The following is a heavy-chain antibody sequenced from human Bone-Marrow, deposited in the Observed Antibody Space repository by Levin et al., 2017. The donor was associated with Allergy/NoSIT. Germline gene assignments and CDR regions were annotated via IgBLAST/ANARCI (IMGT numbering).Heavy chain of an antibody. V-gene: IGHV3-15*01. D-gene: IGHD2-15*01. J-gene: IGHJ4*02. Sequence: GESLKISCAASGFTFSNAWMSWVRQAPGKGLEWVGRIKSKTDGGTTDYAAPVKGRFTISRDDSKNTLYLQMNSLKTEDTAVYYCTTEIVVVVAATNYWGQGTLVTVSS. CDR1: GFTFSNAW. CDR3: TTEIVVVVAATNY. CDR2: IKSKTDGGTT.